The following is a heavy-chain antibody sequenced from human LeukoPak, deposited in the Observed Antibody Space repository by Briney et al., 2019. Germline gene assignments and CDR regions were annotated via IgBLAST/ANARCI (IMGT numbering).Heavy chain of an antibody. D-gene: IGHD2-15*01. CDR1: GFTSSSYA. J-gene: IGHJ4*02. CDR2: ISSNGGST. CDR3: VKATYCSGGSCYSYYFDY. Sequence: EGSLRLSCSASGFTSSSYAMHWVRQAPGKGLEYVSAISSNGGSTYYADSVKGGFTISRDNSKNTLYLQMSSLRAEDTVVYYCVKATYCSGGSCYSYYFDYWGQGTLVTVSS. V-gene: IGHV3-64D*06.